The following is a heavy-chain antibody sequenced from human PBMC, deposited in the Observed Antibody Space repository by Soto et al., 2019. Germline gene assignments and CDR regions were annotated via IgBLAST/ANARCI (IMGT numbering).Heavy chain of an antibody. D-gene: IGHD3-22*01. V-gene: IGHV3-11*06. CDR1: GFTFSDYY. J-gene: IGHJ3*02. CDR3: ARDFRSVVVEYPAFDI. CDR2: ISSSSSYT. Sequence: GFTFSDYYMSWIRQAPGKGLEWVSYISSSSSYTNYADSVKGRFTISRDNAKNSLYLQMNSLRAEDTAVYYCARDFRSVVVEYPAFDIWGQGTMVTVSS.